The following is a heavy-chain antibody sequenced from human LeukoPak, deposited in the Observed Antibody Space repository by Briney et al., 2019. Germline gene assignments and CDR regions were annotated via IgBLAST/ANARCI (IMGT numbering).Heavy chain of an antibody. Sequence: NPSETLSLTCTVSGGSISSYYWSWIRQPPGEGLEWIGYIYYSGSTNYNPSLKSRVTISVDTSKNQFSLKLSSVTAADTAVYYCARGPATLDYWGQGTLVTVSS. V-gene: IGHV4-59*01. CDR2: IYYSGST. CDR3: ARGPATLDY. D-gene: IGHD6-25*01. J-gene: IGHJ4*02. CDR1: GGSISSYY.